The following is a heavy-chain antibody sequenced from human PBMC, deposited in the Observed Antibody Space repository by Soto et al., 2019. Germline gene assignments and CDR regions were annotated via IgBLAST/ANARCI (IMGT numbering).Heavy chain of an antibody. D-gene: IGHD3-22*01. CDR1: GFSIISYYW. V-gene: IGHV2-26*01. CDR2: IFSNDEK. CDR3: ARTQPQTYYYDSSGYYLDY. J-gene: IGHJ4*02. Sequence: ETLSLTCTVSGFSIISYYWSWIRQPPGKALEWLAHIFSNDEKSYSTSLKSRLTISKDTSKSQVVLTMTNMDPVDTATYYCARTQPQTYYYDSSGYYLDYWGQGTLVTVSS.